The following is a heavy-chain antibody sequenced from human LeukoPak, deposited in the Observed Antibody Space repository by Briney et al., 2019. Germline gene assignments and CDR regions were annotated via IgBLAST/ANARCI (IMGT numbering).Heavy chain of an antibody. V-gene: IGHV3-30*02. CDR3: AKATVFGVVDYFDY. J-gene: IGHJ4*02. CDR2: IRYDGSNK. D-gene: IGHD3-3*01. Sequence: PGGSLRLSCAASGFTFSSYGMHWVRQAPGKGLEWVAFIRYDGSNKYYADSVKGRFTVSRDNSKNTLYLQMNSLRAEDTAVYYCAKATVFGVVDYFDYWGQGTLVTVSS. CDR1: GFTFSSYG.